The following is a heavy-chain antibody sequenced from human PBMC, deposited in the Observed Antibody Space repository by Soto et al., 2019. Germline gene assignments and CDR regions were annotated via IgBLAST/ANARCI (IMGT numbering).Heavy chain of an antibody. CDR1: GFTFSSYG. D-gene: IGHD1-26*01. V-gene: IGHV3-30*18. J-gene: IGHJ4*02. CDR2: ISYDGSNK. CDR3: AKVLYSGGKGYFDY. Sequence: GGSLRLSCAASGFTFSSYGMHWVRQAPGKGLEWVAVISYDGSNKYYADSVKGRFTISRDNSKNTLYLQMNSLRAEDTAVYYCAKVLYSGGKGYFDYWGQGTLVTVSS.